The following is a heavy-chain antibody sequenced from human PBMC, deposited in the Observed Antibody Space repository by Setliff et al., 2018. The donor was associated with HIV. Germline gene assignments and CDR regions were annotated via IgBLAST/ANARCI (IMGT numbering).Heavy chain of an antibody. Sequence: PGESLKISCRGFGYSFGDYWIGWVRQKPGKGLEWMGIIFPADSDTRVSPSFQGQVSISADRSTYAAFLQWTSLKASDTGMYFCARHRVDTSMLVVKSPGAFDIWGQGTKVTVSS. D-gene: IGHD3-22*01. J-gene: IGHJ3*02. CDR1: GYSFGDYW. CDR3: ARHRVDTSMLVVKSPGAFDI. CDR2: IFPADSDT. V-gene: IGHV5-51*01.